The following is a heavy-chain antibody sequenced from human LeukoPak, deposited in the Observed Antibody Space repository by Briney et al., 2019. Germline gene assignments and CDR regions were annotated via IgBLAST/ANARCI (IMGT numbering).Heavy chain of an antibody. CDR3: ARDPPTLSSS. CDR2: IIPIFGTA. Sequence: VASVNVSCKASGGTFSSYAISWVRQAPGQGLEWMGGIIPIFGTANYAQKFQGRVTITADESTSTAYMELSSLRSEDTAVYYCARDPPTLSSSWGQGTLVTVSS. D-gene: IGHD6-13*01. J-gene: IGHJ4*02. CDR1: GGTFSSYA. V-gene: IGHV1-69*13.